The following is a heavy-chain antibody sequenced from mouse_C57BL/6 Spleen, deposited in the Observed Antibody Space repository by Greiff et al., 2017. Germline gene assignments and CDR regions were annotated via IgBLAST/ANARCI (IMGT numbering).Heavy chain of an antibody. CDR2: IDPETGGT. D-gene: IGHD2-3*01. CDR3: TGRRGGLLGGY. V-gene: IGHV1-15*01. CDR1: GYTFTDYE. J-gene: IGHJ2*01. Sequence: VQLQQSGAELVRPGASVTLSCKASGYTFTDYEMHWVTQTPVHGLEWIGAIDPETGGTAYNQKFTGKAILTADKSSRTAYMERRSLTSEDSAVCYCTGRRGGLLGGYWGHGATLTVAA.